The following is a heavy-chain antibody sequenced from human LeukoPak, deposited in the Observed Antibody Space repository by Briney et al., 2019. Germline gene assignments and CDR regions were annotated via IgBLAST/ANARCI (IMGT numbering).Heavy chain of an antibody. Sequence: GGSLRLSCATSGFTFSSYGMHWVRQAPGKGLEWVAVISYDGSNKYYADSVKGRFTISRDNSNDTLSLQMNSLRPEDTAVYYCARDRRQGVTSYYYGMDVWGQGTTVIVSS. CDR3: ARDRRQGVTSYYYGMDV. CDR2: ISYDGSNK. D-gene: IGHD2-8*01. CDR1: GFTFSSYG. J-gene: IGHJ6*02. V-gene: IGHV3-30*03.